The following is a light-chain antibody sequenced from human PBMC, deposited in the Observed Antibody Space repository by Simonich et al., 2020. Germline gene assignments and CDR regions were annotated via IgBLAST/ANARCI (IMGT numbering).Light chain of an antibody. V-gene: IGLV2-14*01. Sequence: QSALTQPASVSGSPGQSLTISCTGTSSDVGGYKYVSWYQQHPGKTPKLMIYDVSKRPSGVSKRFSGSKSGNTASLTISGLQAEDEADYYCCSYAGSYTWVFGGGTKLTVL. CDR1: SSDVGGYKY. CDR2: DVS. CDR3: CSYAGSYTWV. J-gene: IGLJ3*02.